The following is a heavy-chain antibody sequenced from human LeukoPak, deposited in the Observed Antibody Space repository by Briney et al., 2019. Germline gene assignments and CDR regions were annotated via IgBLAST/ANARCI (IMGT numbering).Heavy chain of an antibody. J-gene: IGHJ4*02. D-gene: IGHD3-22*01. Sequence: GGSLGLFCAASGFTFDDYAMHWVRQAPGKGLGGVSLISGYCGSTYYADSVKGRFTISRDNSKNSLYLQMNSLSTEHTALYHCATLAYYYDTFDYRGQGTLVTVSS. CDR1: GFTFDDYA. V-gene: IGHV3-43*02. CDR3: ATLAYYYDTFDY. CDR2: ISGYCGST.